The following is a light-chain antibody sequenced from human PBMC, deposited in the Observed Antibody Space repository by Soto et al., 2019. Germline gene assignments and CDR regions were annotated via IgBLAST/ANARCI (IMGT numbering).Light chain of an antibody. Sequence: IQIPLSPSSLSASVGARVPITCPACQDISNYLNWYQQKPGKAPKLLIYDASNLETGVPSRFRGSGSGTDFTFTISSLQPEDSATYYCQQYDNLPSFGQGTKLEIK. CDR2: DAS. CDR3: QQYDNLPS. V-gene: IGKV1-33*01. CDR1: QDISNY. J-gene: IGKJ2*01.